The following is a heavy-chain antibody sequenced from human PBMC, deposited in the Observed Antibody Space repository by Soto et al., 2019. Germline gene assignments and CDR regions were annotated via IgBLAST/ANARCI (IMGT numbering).Heavy chain of an antibody. V-gene: IGHV4-34*01. CDR3: ATPRKNFYYYGMDV. CDR2: IHHSGST. Sequence: PETLSLTCAVYGGSFSGYYGTWIRKPPGKGLEWIGEIHHSGSTNYNPSLKSRVSISVDMSNNQFSLRLSSVTVADTAVYYCATPRKNFYYYGMDVWGQGTTVTVSS. CDR1: GGSFSGYY. J-gene: IGHJ6*02.